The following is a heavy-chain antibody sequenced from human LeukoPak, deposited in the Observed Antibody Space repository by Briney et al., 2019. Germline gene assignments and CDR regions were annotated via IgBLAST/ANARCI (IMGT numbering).Heavy chain of an antibody. V-gene: IGHV4-59*08. CDR3: ARLIAGYCRGGSCYGYYYGMDV. J-gene: IGHJ6*02. D-gene: IGHD2-15*01. CDR2: MYYSGST. CDR1: GGSLSGYY. Sequence: SETLSLTCAVYGGSLSGYYWSWIRQHPGKGLEWIGYMYYSGSTYYNPSLKSRVTISVDTSKNQFSLKLSSVTAADTAVYYCARLIAGYCRGGSCYGYYYGMDVWGQGTTVTVSS.